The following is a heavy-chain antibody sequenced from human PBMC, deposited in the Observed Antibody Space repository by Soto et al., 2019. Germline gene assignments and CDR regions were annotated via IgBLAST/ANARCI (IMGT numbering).Heavy chain of an antibody. CDR1: GGSISSYY. CDR2: IYYSGST. CDR3: AREQLDYYDSSGYYYFDY. J-gene: IGHJ4*02. D-gene: IGHD3-22*01. Sequence: SETLSLTCTVSGGSISSYYWSWIRQPPGKGLEWIGYIYYSGSTNYNPSLKSRVTISVDTSKNQFSLKLSSMTAADTAVYYCAREQLDYYDSSGYYYFDYWGQGTLVTVSS. V-gene: IGHV4-59*01.